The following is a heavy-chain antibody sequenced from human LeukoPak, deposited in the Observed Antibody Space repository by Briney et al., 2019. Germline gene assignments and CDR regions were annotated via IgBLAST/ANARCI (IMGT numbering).Heavy chain of an antibody. J-gene: IGHJ2*01. V-gene: IGHV3-7*01. CDR1: GFTFSSYW. D-gene: IGHD3-3*01. CDR2: IKQDGSEK. Sequence: GGSLRLSCAASGFTFSSYWMSWVRQAPGKGLEWVANIKQDGSEKYYVDSVKGRFTISRDNAKNSLYLQMNSLRAEDTAVYYCARLGRHDLWSGYWPTTNPRPDWYFDLWGRGTLVTVSS. CDR3: ARLGRHDLWSGYWPTTNPRPDWYFDL.